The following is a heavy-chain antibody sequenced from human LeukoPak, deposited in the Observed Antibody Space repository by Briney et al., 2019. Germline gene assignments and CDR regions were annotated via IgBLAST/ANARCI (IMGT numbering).Heavy chain of an antibody. CDR2: LSGSGGNT. J-gene: IGHJ4*02. CDR1: GFTFSSYA. CDR3: AKDGDDFWSGYYNY. V-gene: IGHV3-23*01. D-gene: IGHD3-3*01. Sequence: GGSLRLSCAASGFTFSSYAMSWVRQAPGKGLDWVSTLSGSGGNTYYADSVKGRFTISRDNSKSTLYLQMNSLRAEDTAVYYCAKDGDDFWSGYYNYWGQGTLVTVSS.